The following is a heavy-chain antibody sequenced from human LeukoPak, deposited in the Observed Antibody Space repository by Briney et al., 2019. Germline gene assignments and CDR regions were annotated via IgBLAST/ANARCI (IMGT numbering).Heavy chain of an antibody. Sequence: ASVKVSCKASGYTFTSYGISWVRQAPGQGLEWMGWISAYNGNTNYAQKLQGRVTMTTDTSTSTAYMELRSLRSDDTAVYYCARGRRVIVATMGIDYWGQGTLVTVSS. J-gene: IGHJ4*02. D-gene: IGHD5-12*01. CDR1: GYTFTSYG. V-gene: IGHV1-18*01. CDR2: ISAYNGNT. CDR3: ARGRRVIVATMGIDY.